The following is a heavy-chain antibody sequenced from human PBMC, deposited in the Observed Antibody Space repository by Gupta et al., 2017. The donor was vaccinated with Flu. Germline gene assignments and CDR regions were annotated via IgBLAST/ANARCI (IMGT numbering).Heavy chain of an antibody. V-gene: IGHV4-59*08. CDR2: IHYSGST. D-gene: IGHD1-14*01. CDR3: ARRAYQTDPRGAIDV. J-gene: IGHJ3*01. Sequence: QVQLQESGPGLVKPSETLSLTCSVSGGSIGSYYWNWVRQPPGKGPEWIGFIHYSGSTHYNPSLKSRVTISLDLSKSQFSLNLTSVSAADTAVYFCARRAYQTDPRGAIDVWGQWTMVTVSS. CDR1: GGSIGSYY.